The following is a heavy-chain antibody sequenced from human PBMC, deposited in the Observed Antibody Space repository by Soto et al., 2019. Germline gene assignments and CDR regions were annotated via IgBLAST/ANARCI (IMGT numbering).Heavy chain of an antibody. J-gene: IGHJ5*02. D-gene: IGHD6-13*01. V-gene: IGHV4-39*01. CDR1: GGSISSSSYH. Sequence: SETLSLTCTVSGGSISSSSYHWGWIRQPPGKGLDWIGSIYYSGSTFYNPSLKSRVTISVDTSKNQFSLKLSSVTAADTAMYYCARQMTSAAGARTSWFDPWGQGTLVTSPQ. CDR3: ARQMTSAAGARTSWFDP. CDR2: IYYSGST.